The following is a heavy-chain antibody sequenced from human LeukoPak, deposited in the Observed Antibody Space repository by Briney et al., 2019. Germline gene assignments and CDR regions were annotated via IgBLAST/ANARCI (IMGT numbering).Heavy chain of an antibody. V-gene: IGHV3-30*18. CDR1: GFTFSSYG. Sequence: PGGSLRLSCAASGFTFSSYGVHWVRQAPGKGLEWVAVISYDGSDKYYADSVKGRFTISRDNSKNTLYLQMNSLRAEDTAVYYCGNHFPHFDYWGQGTLVTVSS. CDR2: ISYDGSDK. CDR3: GNHFPHFDY. J-gene: IGHJ4*02. D-gene: IGHD3-3*02.